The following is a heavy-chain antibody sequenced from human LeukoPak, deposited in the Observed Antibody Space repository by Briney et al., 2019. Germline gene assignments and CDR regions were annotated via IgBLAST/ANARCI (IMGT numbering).Heavy chain of an antibody. CDR3: ARGGAARLHFQN. J-gene: IGHJ1*01. Sequence: PSETLSLTCTVSGGSISTYYWNWIRQPPGRGLEWIGYIYHSGSTNYNPSLQSRVTISVDTSKNQFSLNLNSVTAADTAVYYCARGGAARLHFQNWGQGTLVTVSS. CDR1: GGSISTYY. CDR2: IYHSGST. D-gene: IGHD6-6*01. V-gene: IGHV4-59*01.